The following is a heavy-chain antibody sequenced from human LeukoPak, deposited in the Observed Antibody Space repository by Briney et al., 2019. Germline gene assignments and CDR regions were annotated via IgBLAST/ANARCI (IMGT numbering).Heavy chain of an antibody. V-gene: IGHV4-59*12. CDR3: ARDRDDYGDYWYMDV. CDR1: GGSISSYY. D-gene: IGHD4-17*01. CDR2: IYYSGST. J-gene: IGHJ6*03. Sequence: KPSETLSLTCTVSGGSISSYYWSWIRQPPGKGLEWIGYIYYSGSTNYNPSLKSRVTISVDTSKNQFSLKLSSVTAADTAVYYCARDRDDYGDYWYMDVWGKGTTVTISS.